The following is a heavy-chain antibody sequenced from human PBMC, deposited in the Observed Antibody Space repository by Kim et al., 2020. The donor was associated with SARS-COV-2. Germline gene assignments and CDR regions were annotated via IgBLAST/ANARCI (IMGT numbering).Heavy chain of an antibody. Sequence: ASVKVSCKASGYTFTSYYMHWVRQAPGQGLEWMGIINPSGGSTSYAQKFQGRVTMTRDTSTSTVYMELSSLRSEDMAVYYCARDGPVWGELLIDYYYYGMDVWGQGTTVTVSS. CDR2: INPSGGST. CDR3: ARDGPVWGELLIDYYYYGMDV. J-gene: IGHJ6*02. D-gene: IGHD1-26*01. V-gene: IGHV1-46*01. CDR1: GYTFTSYY.